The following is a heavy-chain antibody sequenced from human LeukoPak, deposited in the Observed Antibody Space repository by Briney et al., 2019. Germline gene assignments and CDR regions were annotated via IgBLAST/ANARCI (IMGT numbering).Heavy chain of an antibody. CDR1: GYTFTSYY. CDR2: INPSGGST. D-gene: IGHD3-10*01. Sequence: ASVKVSCKASGYTFTSYYMHWVRQAPGQGLEWMGIINPSGGSTSYAQKLQGRVTMTTDTSTSTAYMELRSLRSDDTAVYYCARDSSVLLWFGERQHYYMDVWGKGTTVTVSS. J-gene: IGHJ6*03. CDR3: ARDSSVLLWFGERQHYYMDV. V-gene: IGHV1-46*01.